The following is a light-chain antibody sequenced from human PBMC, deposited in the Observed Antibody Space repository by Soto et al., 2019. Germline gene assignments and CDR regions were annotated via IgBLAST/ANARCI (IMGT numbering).Light chain of an antibody. CDR2: EVT. CDR3: RSYTSSRTLV. J-gene: IGLJ1*01. V-gene: IGLV2-14*01. CDR1: SSDVGAYNY. Sequence: QSALTQPASESGSPGQSITISCTGTSSDVGAYNYLSWYQQHPGKAPKVIIYEVTNRPSGVSSRFSGSKSGNTASLTVSGLQAEDDAEYYCRSYTSSRTLVFVNGTKVTVL.